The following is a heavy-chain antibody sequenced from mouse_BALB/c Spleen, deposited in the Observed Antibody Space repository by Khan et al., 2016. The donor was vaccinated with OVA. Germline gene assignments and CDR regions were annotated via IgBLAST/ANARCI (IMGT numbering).Heavy chain of an antibody. V-gene: IGHV2-9*02. J-gene: IGHJ1*01. CDR1: GFSLTSYG. CDR2: IWTGGST. D-gene: IGHD2-1*01. Sequence: QVQLKQSGPGLVAPLQSLSITCTVSGFSLTSYGVHWVRQPPGKGLEWLGVIWTGGSTNYNSALMSRLSISKDNSKSQVFLKMNSLQTDDTAMYYCARYYGNYGWYFDVWGAGTTVTVSS. CDR3: ARYYGNYGWYFDV.